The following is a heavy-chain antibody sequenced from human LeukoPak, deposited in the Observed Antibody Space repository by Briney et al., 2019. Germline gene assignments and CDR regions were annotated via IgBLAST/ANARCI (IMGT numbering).Heavy chain of an antibody. Sequence: ASVKVSCKASGYTFTSYGIGWVRQAPGQGLEWMGWISAYNGNTNYAQKLQGRVTMTTDTSTSTAYMELSSLRSEDTAVYYCAGGDFRPPDYYFDYWGQGTLVTVSS. CDR3: AGGDFRPPDYYFDY. CDR2: ISAYNGNT. D-gene: IGHD3-16*01. CDR1: GYTFTSYG. V-gene: IGHV1-18*01. J-gene: IGHJ4*02.